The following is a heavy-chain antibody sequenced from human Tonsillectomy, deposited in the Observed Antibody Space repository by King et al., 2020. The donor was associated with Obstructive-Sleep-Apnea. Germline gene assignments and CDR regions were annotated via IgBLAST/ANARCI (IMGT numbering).Heavy chain of an antibody. CDR2: VSGSCDNT. D-gene: IGHD2-8*01. V-gene: IGHV3-23*04. Sequence: LQLVQSGGGLVQPWGSLRLSCAASGFTFNSYAMNWVRQAPGKGRDWGSGVSGSCDNTFYAKSVKGRFTISRDNSKRTLYLQMNSLRAEDTAVYYCAKDICTNGVCTYDYWGQGTLVTVSS. CDR1: GFTFNSYA. J-gene: IGHJ4*02. CDR3: AKDICTNGVCTYDY.